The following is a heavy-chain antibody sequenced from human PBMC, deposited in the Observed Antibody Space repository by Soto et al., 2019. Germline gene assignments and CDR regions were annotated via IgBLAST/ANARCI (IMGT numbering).Heavy chain of an antibody. J-gene: IGHJ4*02. V-gene: IGHV1-18*01. CDR1: GYTFTSYG. Sequence: ASVKVSCKASGYTFTSYGISWVRQAPGQGLEWMGWISAYNGNTNYAQKLQGRVTMTTDTSTSTAYMELRSLRSDDTAVYYCARDPGASGYDTKLDYWGQGTLVTVSS. CDR2: ISAYNGNT. D-gene: IGHD5-12*01. CDR3: ARDPGASGYDTKLDY.